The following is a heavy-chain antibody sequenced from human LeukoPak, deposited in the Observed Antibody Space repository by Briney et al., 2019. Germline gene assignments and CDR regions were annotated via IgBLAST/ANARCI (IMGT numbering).Heavy chain of an antibody. V-gene: IGHV3-33*01. CDR2: IWYDGSNK. CDR1: GFTFSSYG. D-gene: IGHD3-22*01. Sequence: GGSLRLSCAASGFTFSSYGMHWVRQAPGKGLEWVAVIWYDGSNKYYADSVKGRFTISRDNSKNTLYLQMNSLRAEDTAVYYCARSYDSSGYSPGIYYWGQGTLVTVSS. J-gene: IGHJ4*02. CDR3: ARSYDSSGYSPGIYY.